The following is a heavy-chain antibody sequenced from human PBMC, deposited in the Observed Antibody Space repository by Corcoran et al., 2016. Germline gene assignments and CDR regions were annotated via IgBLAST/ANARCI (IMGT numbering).Heavy chain of an antibody. Sequence: QLQLQESGPGLVKPSETLSLACTVSGGSISSSSYYWGWIRQPPGKGLEWIGSIYYSGSTYYNPSLKSRVTISVDTSKNQFSLKLSSVTAADTAVYYCASNPRGVRGVIGYWGQGTLVTVSS. CDR2: IYYSGST. CDR3: ASNPRGVRGVIGY. D-gene: IGHD3-10*01. V-gene: IGHV4-39*01. CDR1: GGSISSSSYY. J-gene: IGHJ4*02.